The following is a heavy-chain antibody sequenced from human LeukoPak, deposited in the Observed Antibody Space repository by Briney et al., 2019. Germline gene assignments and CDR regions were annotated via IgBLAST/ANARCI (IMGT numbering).Heavy chain of an antibody. Sequence: ASVKVSCKASGYTFTSYGISWVRQAPGQGLEWMGWISAYNGNTNYAQKLQGRVTMTTDTSTSTAYMELRSLRSDDTAVYYCARDGPYCSGGSCYSSSAFDYWGQGTLVTVSS. D-gene: IGHD2-15*01. CDR3: ARDGPYCSGGSCYSSSAFDY. CDR1: GYTFTSYG. J-gene: IGHJ4*02. CDR2: ISAYNGNT. V-gene: IGHV1-18*04.